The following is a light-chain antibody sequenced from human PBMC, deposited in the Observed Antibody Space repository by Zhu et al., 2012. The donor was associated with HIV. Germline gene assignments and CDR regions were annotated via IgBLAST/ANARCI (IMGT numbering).Light chain of an antibody. Sequence: IVLTQSPATLSLSPGERATVSCRASQSVSSFLAWYQQKPGQAPRLLIYDTYKRATGIPARFSGSGSGTDFTLTISSLEPEDFALYYCQQRSNWPLTFGGGTRVEI. CDR3: QQRSNWPLT. J-gene: IGKJ4*01. V-gene: IGKV3-11*01. CDR1: QSVSSF. CDR2: DTY.